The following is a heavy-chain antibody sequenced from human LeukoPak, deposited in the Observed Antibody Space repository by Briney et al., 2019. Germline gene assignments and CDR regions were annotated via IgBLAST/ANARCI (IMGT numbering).Heavy chain of an antibody. V-gene: IGHV3-23*01. CDR2: ISGSGDTT. D-gene: IGHD1-14*01. CDR1: GFTFSNYA. Sequence: GGSLRLSCAASGFTFSNYAMSWVRQAPGKGLEWVSAISGSGDTTYYADSVKGRFTISRDNSKNTLYLQTNSLRAEDTAVYYCAKSQGRWTGYDAFDIWGQGTMVTVSS. J-gene: IGHJ3*02. CDR3: AKSQGRWTGYDAFDI.